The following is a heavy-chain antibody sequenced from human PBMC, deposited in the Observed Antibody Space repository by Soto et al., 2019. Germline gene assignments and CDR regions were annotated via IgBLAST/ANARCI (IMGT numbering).Heavy chain of an antibody. CDR2: IIPIFGTA. Sequence: QVQLVQSGAEVKKPGSSVKVPCKASGGTFSSYAISWVRQAPGQGLEWMGGIIPIFGTANYAQKFQGRVTITADESTSTAYMELSSLRSEDTAVYYCARGGYDSYGKLFDYWGQGTLVTVSS. D-gene: IGHD5-12*01. CDR1: GGTFSSYA. V-gene: IGHV1-69*01. CDR3: ARGGYDSYGKLFDY. J-gene: IGHJ4*02.